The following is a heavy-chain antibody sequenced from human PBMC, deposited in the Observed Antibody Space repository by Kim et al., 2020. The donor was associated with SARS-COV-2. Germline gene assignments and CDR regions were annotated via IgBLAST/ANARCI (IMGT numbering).Heavy chain of an antibody. CDR1: GFTFSSCA. J-gene: IGHJ4*02. CDR2: ISYDGSNK. CDR3: ARVSGLYCGGDCYPDY. V-gene: IGHV3-30*04. Sequence: GGSLRLSCAASGFTFSSCAMHWVRQAPGKGLEWVAVISYDGSNKYYADSVKGRFTISRDNSKNTLYLQMNSLRAEDTAVYYCARVSGLYCGGDCYPDYWGQGTLVTVSS. D-gene: IGHD2-21*02.